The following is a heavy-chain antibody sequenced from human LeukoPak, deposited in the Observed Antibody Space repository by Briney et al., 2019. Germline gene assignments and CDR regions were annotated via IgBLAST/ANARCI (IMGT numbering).Heavy chain of an antibody. CDR1: GYTFTSYY. CDR3: ASPVGFKYGSDDFAI. V-gene: IGHV1-46*01. Sequence: ASVKVSCKASGYTFTSYYMHWVRQAPGQGLEWMGIINPSGGSTSYAQKFQGRVTMTRDTSTSTVYMELSSLRSEDTAVYYCASPVGFKYGSDDFAIWGQGTLVTVSS. D-gene: IGHD3-10*01. J-gene: IGHJ3*02. CDR2: INPSGGST.